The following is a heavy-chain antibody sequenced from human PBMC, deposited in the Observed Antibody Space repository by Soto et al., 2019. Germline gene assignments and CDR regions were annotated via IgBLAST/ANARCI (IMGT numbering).Heavy chain of an antibody. Sequence: QVQLVQSGAEVKKPGASVKVSCKASGYTFTNYGIDWVRQAPGQGLEWMGWISGYNAKTNYAQKLQGRVTMTTDTSTNTAHMDLRSPRSVDTAVYYCAREGDIVGLDAFDIWGQGTMVIVSS. CDR3: AREGDIVGLDAFDI. CDR2: ISGYNAKT. D-gene: IGHD2-15*01. CDR1: GYTFTNYG. J-gene: IGHJ3*02. V-gene: IGHV1-18*04.